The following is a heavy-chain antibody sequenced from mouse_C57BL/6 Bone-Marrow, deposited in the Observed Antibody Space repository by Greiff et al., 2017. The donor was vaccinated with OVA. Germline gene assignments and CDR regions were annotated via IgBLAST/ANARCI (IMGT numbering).Heavy chain of an antibody. CDR1: GYTFTSYW. Sequence: QVQLQQPGAELVKPGASVKVSCTASGYTFTSYWMHWVKQRPGQGLEWIGRIHPSDSDTNYTQKFKGKATLTVDKSSSTAYMQLSSLTSEDSASYYCASYDYDDWGQGTTLTVSS. CDR3: ASYDYDD. J-gene: IGHJ2*01. CDR2: IHPSDSDT. V-gene: IGHV1-74*01. D-gene: IGHD2-4*01.